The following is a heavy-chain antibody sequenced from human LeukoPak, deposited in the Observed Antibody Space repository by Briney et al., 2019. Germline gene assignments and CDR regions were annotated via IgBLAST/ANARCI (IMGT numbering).Heavy chain of an antibody. J-gene: IGHJ4*02. V-gene: IGHV3-23*01. CDR3: AKGDGDIVVVPVYYSDY. CDR1: GFTFSRKG. Sequence: PGGSLRLSCTASGFTFSRKGMSWVRQAPGKGLEWVSAISGSGGSTYYADSVKGRFTISRDNSENTLYLQMNSLGAEDTAVYYCAKGDGDIVVVPVYYSDYWGQGTLVTVSS. CDR2: ISGSGGST. D-gene: IGHD2-2*01.